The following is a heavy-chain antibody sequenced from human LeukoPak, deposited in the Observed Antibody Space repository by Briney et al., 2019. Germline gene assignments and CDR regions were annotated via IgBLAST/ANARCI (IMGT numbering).Heavy chain of an antibody. CDR1: GFTFSSYG. CDR3: AKDPGTPARVVGALYYYYGMDV. D-gene: IGHD1-26*01. CDR2: ISYDGSNK. J-gene: IGHJ6*02. V-gene: IGHV3-30*18. Sequence: GGSLRLSCAASGFTFSSYGMHWVRQAPGKGLEWVAVISYDGSNKYYADSVKGRFTISRDNSKNTLYLQMNSLRAEDTAVYYCAKDPGTPARVVGALYYYYGMDVWGQGTTVTVSS.